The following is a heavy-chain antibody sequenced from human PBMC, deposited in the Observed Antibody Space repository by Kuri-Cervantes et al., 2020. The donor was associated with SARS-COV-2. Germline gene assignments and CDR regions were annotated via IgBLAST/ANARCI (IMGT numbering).Heavy chain of an antibody. J-gene: IGHJ4*02. CDR1: GYSFTSYW. CDR2: IYPGDSDT. Sequence: KVPCKGSGYSFTSYWIGWVRQMPGKGLEWMGIIYPGDSDTRYSPSFQGQVTISADTSIDTAYLHFNSLRASDTAIYYCARRAGGFQFWGQGTPVTVSS. CDR3: ARRAGGFQF. D-gene: IGHD1-1*01. V-gene: IGHV5-51*01.